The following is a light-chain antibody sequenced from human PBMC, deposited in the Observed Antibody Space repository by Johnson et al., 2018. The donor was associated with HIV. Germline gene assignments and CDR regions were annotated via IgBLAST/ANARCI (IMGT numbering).Light chain of an antibody. CDR1: SSTIGNNF. V-gene: IGLV1-51*02. J-gene: IGLJ1*01. CDR3: GTWDSSLSAYV. Sequence: QSVLTQPPSVSAAPGQKVTISCSGSSSTIGNNFVSWYQVLPGTAPKLLIYKDNERPSGIPDRFSGSKSGPLATLDITGLQTGDEADYYCGTWDSSLSAYVFGTVTKVTVL. CDR2: KDN.